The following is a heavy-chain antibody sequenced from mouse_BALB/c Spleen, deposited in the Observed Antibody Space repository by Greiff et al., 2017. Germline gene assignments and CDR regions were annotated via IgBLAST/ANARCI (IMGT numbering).Heavy chain of an antibody. CDR2: IISNGGST. Sequence: EVKVVESGGGLVQPGGSLKLSCAASGFTFSSYGMSWVRQTPDKRLELVATIISNGGSTYYPDSVKGRFTISRDNAKNTLYLQMSSLKSEDTAMYYCAREGYDYAFDYWGQGTTLTVSS. J-gene: IGHJ2*01. D-gene: IGHD2-4*01. CDR1: GFTFSSYG. V-gene: IGHV5-6-3*01. CDR3: AREGYDYAFDY.